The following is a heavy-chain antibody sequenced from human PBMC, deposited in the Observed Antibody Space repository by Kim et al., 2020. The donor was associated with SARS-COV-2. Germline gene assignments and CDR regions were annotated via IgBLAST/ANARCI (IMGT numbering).Heavy chain of an antibody. J-gene: IGHJ4*02. CDR1: GGTFSSYA. D-gene: IGHD6-19*01. CDR3: ARESGYSSGWIPYYFDY. Sequence: SVKVSCKASGGTFSSYAISWVRQAPGQGLEWMGGIIPIFGTANYAQKFQGRVTITADESTSTAYMELSSLRSEDTAVYYCARESGYSSGWIPYYFDYWGQGTLVTVSS. CDR2: IIPIFGTA. V-gene: IGHV1-69*13.